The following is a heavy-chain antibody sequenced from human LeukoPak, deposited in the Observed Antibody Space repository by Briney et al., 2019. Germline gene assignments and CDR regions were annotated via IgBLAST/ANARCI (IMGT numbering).Heavy chain of an antibody. D-gene: IGHD1-1*01. CDR1: GYTFTSYG. CDR2: ISAYNGNT. Sequence: ASVKVSCKASGYTFTSYGISWVRQAPGQGLEWMGWISAYNGNTNYAQKLQGRVTMTTDTSTSTAYMELRSLRSDDTAVYYCARDLGELEWSYYFDYWGKGTTVTVSS. CDR3: ARDLGELEWSYYFDY. V-gene: IGHV1-18*01. J-gene: IGHJ4*03.